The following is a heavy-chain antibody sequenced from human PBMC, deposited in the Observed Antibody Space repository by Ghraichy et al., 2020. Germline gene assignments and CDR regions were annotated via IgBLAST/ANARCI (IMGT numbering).Heavy chain of an antibody. CDR1: GGSFSGYY. CDR2: INHSGST. J-gene: IGHJ6*02. D-gene: IGHD3-9*01. CDR3: VRRQYDYIEYEWGPSVYYYYAMDV. V-gene: IGHV4-34*01. Sequence: SETLSLTCAVYGGSFSGYYWNWIRQPPKKGLEWIGEINHSGSTNYNPSLKSRVTISVDTSKNQFSLKLSSVTAADTAVYFCVRRQYDYIEYEWGPSVYYYYAMDVWGQGTTVTVSS.